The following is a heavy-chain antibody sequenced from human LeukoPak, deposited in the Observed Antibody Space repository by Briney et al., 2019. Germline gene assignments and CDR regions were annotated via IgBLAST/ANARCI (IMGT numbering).Heavy chain of an antibody. CDR3: ARDRLTYYYGLGSDY. CDR2: IIPILGIA. D-gene: IGHD3-10*01. J-gene: IGHJ4*02. CDR1: GGTFSSYT. Sequence: VASVKVSCKASGGTFSSYTISWVRQAPGQGLEWMGRIIPILGIANYAQKFQGRVTITADKSTSTAYMELSSLRSEDTAVYYCARDRLTYYYGLGSDYWGQGTLVTVSS. V-gene: IGHV1-69*04.